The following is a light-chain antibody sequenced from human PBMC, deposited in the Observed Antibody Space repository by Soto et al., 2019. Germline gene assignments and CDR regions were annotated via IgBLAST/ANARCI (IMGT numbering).Light chain of an antibody. CDR1: SSNIGSNT. J-gene: IGLJ3*02. V-gene: IGLV1-44*01. CDR2: SNN. CDR3: AAWGDSLNERV. Sequence: QSVLTQPPSASGTPGQRVTISCSGSSSNIGSNTVNWYQQLPGTAPKLLIYSNNQRPSGVPDRFSGSKSGTSASLAISGLQSEDEADYYCAAWGDSLNERVFGGGTKLTVL.